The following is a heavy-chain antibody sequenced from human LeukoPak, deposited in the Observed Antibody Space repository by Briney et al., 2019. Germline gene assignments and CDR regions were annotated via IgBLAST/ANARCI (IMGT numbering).Heavy chain of an antibody. J-gene: IGHJ6*03. V-gene: IGHV4-38-2*02. Sequence: SETLSLTCTVSGYSISSGYYWGWIRQPPGKGLEWIGSIYHSGSTYYNPSLKSRVTISVDTYKNQFSLKLSSVTAADTAVYYCARDDYSNYGYYYMDVWGKGTTVTVSS. CDR1: GYSISSGYY. CDR3: ARDDYSNYGYYYMDV. D-gene: IGHD4-11*01. CDR2: IYHSGST.